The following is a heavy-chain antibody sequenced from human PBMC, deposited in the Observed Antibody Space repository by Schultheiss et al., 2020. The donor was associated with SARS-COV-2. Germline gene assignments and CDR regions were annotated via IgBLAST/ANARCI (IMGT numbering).Heavy chain of an antibody. D-gene: IGHD3-10*01. J-gene: IGHJ6*02. Sequence: GGSLRLSCAASGFTFSSYWMSWVRQAPGKGLAWVSAISGSGGSTYYADSVKGRFTISRENAKNSLYLQMNSLRAGDTAVYYCARGISSGTMDVWGQGTTVTVSS. CDR2: ISGSGGST. CDR3: ARGISSGTMDV. V-gene: IGHV3-23*01. CDR1: GFTFSSYW.